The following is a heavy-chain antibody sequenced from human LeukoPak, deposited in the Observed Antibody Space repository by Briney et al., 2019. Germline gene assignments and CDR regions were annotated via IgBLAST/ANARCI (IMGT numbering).Heavy chain of an antibody. J-gene: IGHJ6*03. Sequence: SETLSLTCSVSGDTISTSDHYWVWIRQPPGKGLEWIGSIYYTGNTYYNPSLNSRVTISVDTSKNQFSLKLSSVTAADTAVYYCVRHQEGMVRGVLYYMDVWGTGTTVTISS. CDR3: VRHQEGMVRGVLYYMDV. CDR1: GDTISTSDHY. V-gene: IGHV4-39*01. CDR2: IYYTGNT. D-gene: IGHD3-10*01.